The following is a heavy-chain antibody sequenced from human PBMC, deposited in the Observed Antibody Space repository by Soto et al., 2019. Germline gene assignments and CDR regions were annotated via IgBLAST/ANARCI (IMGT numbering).Heavy chain of an antibody. D-gene: IGHD6-19*01. CDR3: AKDQQWPSYGMDV. CDR2: ISGSGGST. Sequence: GGSLRLSCAASGFTFSSYAMSRVRQAPGKGLEWVSAISGSGGSTYYADSVKGRFTISRDNSKNTLYLQMNSLRAEDTAVYYCAKDQQWPSYGMDVWGQGTTVTVSS. J-gene: IGHJ6*02. CDR1: GFTFSSYA. V-gene: IGHV3-23*01.